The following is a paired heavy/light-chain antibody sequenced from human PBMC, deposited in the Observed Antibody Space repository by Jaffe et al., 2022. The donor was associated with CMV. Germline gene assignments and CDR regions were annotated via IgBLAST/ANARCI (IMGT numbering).Light chain of an antibody. J-gene: IGLJ2*01. CDR2: SND. Sequence: QSVLTQPPSASGTPGQRVTISCSGSSSNIGSNTVNWYQQLPGTAPKLLIYSNDQRPSGVPDRFSGSKSGTSASLAISGLQSEDEADYYCAAWDDSLNGLGIGGGTKLTVL. V-gene: IGLV1-44*01. CDR1: SSNIGSNT. CDR3: AAWDDSLNGLG.
Heavy chain of an antibody. Sequence: EVQLVESGGGLVQPGGSLRLSCAASGFIFSDYWMHWVRQAPGKGLVWVSRIHSDGSSTNYADSVKGRFTISRDNAKKTLYLHMNSLRAEDTAVYYCARPVRTTVRNGLDYWGQGTLVTVSS. D-gene: IGHD4-17*01. V-gene: IGHV3-74*01. CDR3: ARPVRTTVRNGLDY. J-gene: IGHJ4*02. CDR1: GFIFSDYW. CDR2: IHSDGSST.